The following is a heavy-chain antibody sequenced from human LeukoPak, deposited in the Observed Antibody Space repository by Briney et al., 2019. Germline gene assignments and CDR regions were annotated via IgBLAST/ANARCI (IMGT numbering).Heavy chain of an antibody. V-gene: IGHV1-18*04. J-gene: IGHJ5*02. CDR1: GYTFTHYG. CDR3: ARVVVAGGGNWFDH. Sequence: ASVNVSCKASGYTFTHYGISWVRQAPGQGLEWMGWISPYNGNTNYAQNLQGRVTMTTDTSTSTAYMELRSLRSDDTAVYYCARVVVAGGGNWFDHWGQGTLVTVSS. D-gene: IGHD6-19*01. CDR2: ISPYNGNT.